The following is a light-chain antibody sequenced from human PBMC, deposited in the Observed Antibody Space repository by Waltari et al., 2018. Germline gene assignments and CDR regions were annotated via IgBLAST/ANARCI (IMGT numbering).Light chain of an antibody. J-gene: IGKJ1*01. Sequence: IMLTQSPGTLSLSPGERATLSCRASQSISRYLAWYQQKPGRAPRLLIYGASTRATGIPDRFSGSGSGTDFSLTISGLEPEDSAVYYCQQHFRLPETFGQGTKVEIK. CDR2: GAS. V-gene: IGKV3-20*01. CDR1: QSISRY. CDR3: QQHFRLPET.